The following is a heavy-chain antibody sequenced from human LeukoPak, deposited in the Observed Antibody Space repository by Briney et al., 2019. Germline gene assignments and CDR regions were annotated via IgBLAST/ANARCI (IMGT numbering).Heavy chain of an antibody. CDR1: GFTFSSYG. CDR2: IWYDGSNK. V-gene: IGHV3-33*01. J-gene: IGHJ4*02. CDR3: ARGRVFLDY. Sequence: GGSLRLSCAASGFTFSSYGMHWVRQAPGKGLEWVAAIWYDGSNKYYADSVKGRFTISRDNSKNTLYLQMNSLRAEDTAVYYCARGRVFLDYWGQGTLVTVSS.